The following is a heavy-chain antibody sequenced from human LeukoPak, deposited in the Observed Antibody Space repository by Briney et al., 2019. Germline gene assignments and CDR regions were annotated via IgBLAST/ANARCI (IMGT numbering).Heavy chain of an antibody. V-gene: IGHV3-30*03. CDR1: GFTFSSYG. D-gene: IGHD6-19*01. J-gene: IGHJ4*02. Sequence: GRSLRLSCAASGFTFSSYGMHWVRQAPGKGLEWVAVISYDGSNKYYADSVKGRFTISRDNSKNTLYLQMNSLRAEDTAVYYCARGDSSGWYFHYYFDYWGQGTLVTVSS. CDR2: ISYDGSNK. CDR3: ARGDSSGWYFHYYFDY.